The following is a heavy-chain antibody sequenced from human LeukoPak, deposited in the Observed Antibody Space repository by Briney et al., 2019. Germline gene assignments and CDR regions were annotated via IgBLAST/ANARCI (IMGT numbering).Heavy chain of an antibody. Sequence: SVKVSCKASGYTFTSYDINWVRQATGQGLEWMGGIIPIFGTANYAQKFQGRVTITADKSTSTAYMELSSLRSEDTAVYYCARSDLDYGGNSVPFFDYWGQGTLVTVSS. CDR1: GYTFTSYD. V-gene: IGHV1-69*06. CDR3: ARSDLDYGGNSVPFFDY. J-gene: IGHJ4*02. CDR2: IIPIFGTA. D-gene: IGHD4-23*01.